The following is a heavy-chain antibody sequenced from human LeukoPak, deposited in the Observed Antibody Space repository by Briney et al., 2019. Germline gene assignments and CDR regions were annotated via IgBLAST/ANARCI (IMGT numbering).Heavy chain of an antibody. CDR2: INHSGST. Sequence: SETLSLTCAVYGGSFSGYYWSWIRQPPGKGLEWIGEINHSGSTNYDPSLKSRVTISVDTSKNQFSLKLSSVTAADTAVYYCARLTCPKAGAAAGLHNGGWDYWGQGTLVTVSS. CDR3: ARLTCPKAGAAAGLHNGGWDY. J-gene: IGHJ4*02. V-gene: IGHV4-34*01. CDR1: GGSFSGYY. D-gene: IGHD6-13*01.